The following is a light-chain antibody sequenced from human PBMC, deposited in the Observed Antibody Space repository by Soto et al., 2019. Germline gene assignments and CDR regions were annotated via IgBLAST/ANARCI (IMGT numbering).Light chain of an antibody. J-gene: IGKJ4*01. CDR2: GAS. CDR1: QSVSSYS. V-gene: IGKV3-20*01. CDR3: QQYAYSPLN. Sequence: EIFFAQAPGTLSLSPVERASLSCRASQSVSSYSLAWYQQRPGQAPRLLIYGASARATGIPDRFSGSGSGTDFTLTITRLEPEDSAMYYCQQYAYSPLNFGGGTK.